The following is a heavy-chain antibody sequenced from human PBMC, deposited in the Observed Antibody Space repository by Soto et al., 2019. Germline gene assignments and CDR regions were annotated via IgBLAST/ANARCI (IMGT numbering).Heavy chain of an antibody. CDR3: AKGFEGSWIQLWLPGAFDI. CDR1: GFTFSSYA. V-gene: IGHV3-23*01. CDR2: ISGSGGST. D-gene: IGHD5-18*01. J-gene: IGHJ3*02. Sequence: EVQLLESGGGLVQPGGSLRLSCAASGFTFSSYAMSWVRQAPGKGLEWVSTISGSGGSTYYADSVKGRFTISRDNSNTTLYLQMNSLRAEDTAVYDWAKGFEGSWIQLWLPGAFDIWGQGTMVTVSS.